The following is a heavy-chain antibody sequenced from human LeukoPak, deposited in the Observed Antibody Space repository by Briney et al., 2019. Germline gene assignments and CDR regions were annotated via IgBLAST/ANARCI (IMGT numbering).Heavy chain of an antibody. Sequence: PGGSLRLCCSASRFTVISNYVSWVRQAPGKGLEWVSVIYSGGSTYYAETVKGRVTISRDNSKNTLYLQMNSLRAEDTAVYYCARDRSTYSSGWWGIDYWGQGTLVTVSS. CDR3: ARDRSTYSSGWWGIDY. J-gene: IGHJ4*02. D-gene: IGHD6-19*01. CDR2: IYSGGST. CDR1: RFTVISNY. V-gene: IGHV3-53*05.